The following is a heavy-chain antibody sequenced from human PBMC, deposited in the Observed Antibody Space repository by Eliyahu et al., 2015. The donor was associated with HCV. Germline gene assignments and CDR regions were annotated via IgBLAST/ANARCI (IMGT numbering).Heavy chain of an antibody. D-gene: IGHD3-22*01. Sequence: EVQLVESGGGLVKPGGSLRLSCAASGFTFSDAWMNWVRQAPGKGLEGVGRIKSKTDGGTTDYAAPVKGRFTISRDDSKNTLYLQMNSLETEDTAVYYCTTDIGYYDGNGYFRGEPDYWGQGTLVTVSS. CDR3: TTDIGYYDGNGYFRGEPDY. V-gene: IGHV3-15*07. CDR1: GFTFSDAW. J-gene: IGHJ4*02. CDR2: IKSKTDGGTT.